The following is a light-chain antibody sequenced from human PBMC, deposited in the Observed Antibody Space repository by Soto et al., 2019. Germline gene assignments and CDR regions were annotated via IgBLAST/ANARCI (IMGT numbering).Light chain of an antibody. V-gene: IGKV1-39*01. CDR3: QQSYSWPLT. CDR1: QSISSY. J-gene: IGKJ4*01. Sequence: DIQMTQSPSSLSASVGDRVTITCRASQSISSYLSWYQHKPGKAPKLLIYAASSLQSGVPSRFSGIASGTYYTLTVTSLQPEELATYYRQQSYSWPLTFGGGTNVEIK. CDR2: AAS.